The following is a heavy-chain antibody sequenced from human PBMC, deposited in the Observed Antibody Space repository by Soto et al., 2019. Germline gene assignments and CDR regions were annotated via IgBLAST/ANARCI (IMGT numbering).Heavy chain of an antibody. CDR3: ARALGYSGYAGMDV. J-gene: IGHJ6*02. Sequence: ASVKVSCKASGYTFTNFGISWVRQAPGQGLEWMGWISAYNGNTNYAQKLQGRVTMTTDTSTSTAYMELRSLRSDDTAVYYCARALGYSGYAGMDVWGQGTTVTVSS. V-gene: IGHV1-18*01. CDR2: ISAYNGNT. D-gene: IGHD5-12*01. CDR1: GYTFTNFG.